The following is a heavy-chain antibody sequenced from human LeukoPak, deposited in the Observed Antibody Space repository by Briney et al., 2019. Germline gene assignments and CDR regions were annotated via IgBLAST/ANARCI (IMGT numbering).Heavy chain of an antibody. CDR1: GFTFSSYW. Sequence: PGGSLRLSCAASGFTFSSYWMTWVRQAPGKGLEWVANIKQDGSEKYYVDSVKGRFTISRDNSKNSLYLQMNSLRDDDTAVYYCARYGDDANWFDPWGQGTLVTVSS. V-gene: IGHV3-7*01. J-gene: IGHJ5*02. CDR3: ARYGDDANWFDP. CDR2: IKQDGSEK. D-gene: IGHD4-17*01.